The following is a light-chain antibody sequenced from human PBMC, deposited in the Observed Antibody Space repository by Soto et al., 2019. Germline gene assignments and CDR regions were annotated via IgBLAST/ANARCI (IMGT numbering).Light chain of an antibody. CDR3: QQYGSSGT. V-gene: IGKV3-20*01. CDR2: GAS. Sequence: EIVLTQPPGNLSWPPRQRATLSCRATQSVSSSYLAWYQQKPGQAPRLLIYGASSRATGIPDRFSGSGSGTDFTLTISRLEPEDFAVYYCQQYGSSGTFGQGTKVDIK. J-gene: IGKJ1*01. CDR1: QSVSSSY.